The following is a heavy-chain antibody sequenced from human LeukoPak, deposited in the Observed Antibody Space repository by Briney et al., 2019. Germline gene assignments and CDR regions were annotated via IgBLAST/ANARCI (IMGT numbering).Heavy chain of an antibody. D-gene: IGHD6-19*01. CDR3: AKDRASGSGSYSYRGFDH. J-gene: IGHJ5*02. CDR1: GFTFNNCA. CDR2: ISSGGDYT. V-gene: IGHV3-23*01. Sequence: QPGGSLRLSCAASGFTFNNCAMSWVRQAPGRGLEWVSAISSGGDYTNSADSVKGRFTISRDNSKNTLYLQMNSLRAEDTAVYYCAKDRASGSGSYSYRGFDHWGQGTLVTVSS.